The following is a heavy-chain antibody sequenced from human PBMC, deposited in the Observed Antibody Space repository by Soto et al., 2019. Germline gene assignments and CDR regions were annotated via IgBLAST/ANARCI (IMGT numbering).Heavy chain of an antibody. CDR1: GYTFTGYY. Sequence: VASVKVSCKASGYTFTGYYMHWVRQAPGQGLEWMGWINPNSGGTNYAQKFQGWVTMTRDTSISTAYMELSRLRSDDTAVYYCARGILWFGELFFNWFDPWGQGTLVTVSS. D-gene: IGHD3-10*01. J-gene: IGHJ5*02. CDR2: INPNSGGT. V-gene: IGHV1-2*04. CDR3: ARGILWFGELFFNWFDP.